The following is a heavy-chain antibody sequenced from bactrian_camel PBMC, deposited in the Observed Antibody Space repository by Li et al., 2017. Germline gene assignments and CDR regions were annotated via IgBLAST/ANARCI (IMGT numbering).Heavy chain of an antibody. CDR1: GFTFRRYW. J-gene: IGHJ4*01. D-gene: IGHD3*01. V-gene: IGHV3S6*01. Sequence: HVQLVESGGGLVQPGGSLRLSCEASGFTFRRYWMTWVRHTPEKGLEWVASIADGDTYYADTVKSRFTISRDNARSRLYLQLNSLRADDTAGYYCVTALQSGGYGQYEWHVWGRGTQVTV. CDR2: IADGDT. CDR3: VTALQSGGYGQYEWHV.